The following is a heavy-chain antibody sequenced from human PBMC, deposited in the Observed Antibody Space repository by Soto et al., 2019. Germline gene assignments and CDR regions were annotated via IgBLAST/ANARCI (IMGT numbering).Heavy chain of an antibody. Sequence: EVQVVESGGGLVQPGGSLRLSCAASGFTFSSFDMHWVRQATGKGLEWVSGIASAGDTFYAGSVKGRFTISRDTANNSLYLQMNSLRAEDTAVYYCARTRYHSGSYFGQGTLVTVSS. V-gene: IGHV3-13*01. D-gene: IGHD3-10*01. CDR2: IASAGDT. CDR3: ARTRYHSGSY. J-gene: IGHJ4*02. CDR1: GFTFSSFD.